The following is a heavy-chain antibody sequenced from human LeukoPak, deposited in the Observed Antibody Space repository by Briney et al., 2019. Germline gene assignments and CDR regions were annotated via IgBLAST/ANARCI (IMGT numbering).Heavy chain of an antibody. CDR3: ARGSGPTGDY. V-gene: IGHV3-21*01. D-gene: IGHD6-19*01. CDR1: GFTFSSYS. J-gene: IGHJ4*02. Sequence: GGSLRLSCAASGFTFSSYSVNWVRQAPGKGLEWVSSISSSSSYIYYADSVKGRFTISRDNAKNSLYLQMNSLRAEDTAVYYCARGSGPTGDYWGQGTLVTVSS. CDR2: ISSSSSYI.